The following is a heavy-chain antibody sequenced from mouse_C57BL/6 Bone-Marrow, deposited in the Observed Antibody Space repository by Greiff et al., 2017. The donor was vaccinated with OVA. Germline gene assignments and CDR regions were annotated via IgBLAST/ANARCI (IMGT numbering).Heavy chain of an antibody. V-gene: IGHV1-69*01. CDR1: GYTFTSYW. D-gene: IGHD2-4*01. CDR2: IDPSDSYT. Sequence: QVQLQQPGAELVMPGASVTLSCKASGYTFTSYWMHWVKQRPGQGLEWIGEIDPSDSYTNYNQKFKGKSTLTVDKSSSTAYLQLISLTSEDSAVYDSARGIYYDYDGFAGWGKSTLVTVAA. CDR3: ARGIYYDYDGFAG. J-gene: IGHJ3*01.